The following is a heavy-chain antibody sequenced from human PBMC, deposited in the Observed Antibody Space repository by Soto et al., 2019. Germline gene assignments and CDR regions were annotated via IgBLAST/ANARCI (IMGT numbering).Heavy chain of an antibody. CDR2: VFPIFGTA. CDR1: GGTFSSYA. CDR3: ARSQGGSSSLDIYYYYYYGMDV. V-gene: IGHV1-69*01. D-gene: IGHD2-15*01. J-gene: IGHJ6*04. Sequence: QVQLVQSGAEVKKPGYSVKFSCKAPGGTFSSYAISWVRQAPGQGLECMGGVFPIFGTAKYAQKFKGRVTITAYESTSTGYMELRILRSEDTAVYYCARSQGGSSSLDIYYYYYYGMDVWGKGTTVTVSS.